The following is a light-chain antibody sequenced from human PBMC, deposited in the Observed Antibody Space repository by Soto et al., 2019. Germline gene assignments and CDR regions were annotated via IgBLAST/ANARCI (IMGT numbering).Light chain of an antibody. CDR2: LSS. V-gene: IGKV2-28*01. J-gene: IGKJ1*01. Sequence: DIVMTQSPLSLPVTPGQPAPISCRSSQSLLHSKGYNYLDWYLQKPGQSTKLLILLSSNRASGVPDRFSGSGSGTDFTPKISRVEAEDVGVYYCMQALQTPWTFGQGTKVDI. CDR1: QSLLHSKGYNY. CDR3: MQALQTPWT.